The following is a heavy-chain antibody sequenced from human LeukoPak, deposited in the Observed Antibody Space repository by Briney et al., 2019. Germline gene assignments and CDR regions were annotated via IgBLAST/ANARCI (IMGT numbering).Heavy chain of an antibody. CDR1: GGSISSGTDY. V-gene: IGHV4-61*02. CDR3: ARTSRLAVAGTGYYYFYLDV. J-gene: IGHJ6*03. Sequence: SQTLSLTCTVSGGSISSGTDYWSWIRQPAGKGLEWIGRIQTSGSTNYSPSLKSRVTISVDTSKNQFSLNLSSVTAADTAAYYCARTSRLAVAGTGYYYFYLDVWGRGTTVTVS. CDR2: IQTSGST. D-gene: IGHD6-19*01.